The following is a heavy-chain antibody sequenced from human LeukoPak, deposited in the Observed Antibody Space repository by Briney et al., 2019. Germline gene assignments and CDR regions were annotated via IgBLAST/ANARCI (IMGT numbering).Heavy chain of an antibody. CDR1: GFTFSSYG. CDR2: IRYDGSNK. D-gene: IGHD5-18*01. V-gene: IGHV3-30*02. Sequence: PGGSLRLSCAASGFTFSSYGMHWVRQAPGKGLEWVAFIRYDGSNKYYADSVKGRFTISRDNSKNTLYLQMNNLRAEDTAVYYCAKVRGVVDTAMVFHPPPETYFDYWGQGTLVTVSS. J-gene: IGHJ4*02. CDR3: AKVRGVVDTAMVFHPPPETYFDY.